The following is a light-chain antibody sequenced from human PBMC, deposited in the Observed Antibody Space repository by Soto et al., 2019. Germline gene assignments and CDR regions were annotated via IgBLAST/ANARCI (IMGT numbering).Light chain of an antibody. V-gene: IGKV1-5*03. CDR2: KAS. Sequence: DIQMTQSPSTLSASVGDGVTITCRASQSISSWLAWYQQKPGKAPKLLIYKASSLESGVPSRFSGSGSETEFTLTISSLQPDDFATYYCQQYNNYMTFGQGTKVDIK. CDR3: QQYNNYMT. J-gene: IGKJ1*01. CDR1: QSISSW.